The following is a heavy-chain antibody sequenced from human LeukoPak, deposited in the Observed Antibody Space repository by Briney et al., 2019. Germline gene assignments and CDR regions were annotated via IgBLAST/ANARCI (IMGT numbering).Heavy chain of an antibody. CDR3: ATLDRTTDSFDI. J-gene: IGHJ3*02. V-gene: IGHV4-39*01. CDR1: GGSISSSSYY. D-gene: IGHD1-1*01. Sequence: SETLSLTCTVSGGSISSSSYYWGWIRQPPGKGLEWIGSIYYSGSTYYNPSLKSRVTISVDTSKNQFSLKLSSVTAADTAVYYCATLDRTTDSFDIWCQGTMVTVSS. CDR2: IYYSGST.